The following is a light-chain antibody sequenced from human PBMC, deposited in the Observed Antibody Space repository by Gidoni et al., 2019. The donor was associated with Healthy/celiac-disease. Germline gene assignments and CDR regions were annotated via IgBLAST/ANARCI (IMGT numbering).Light chain of an antibody. CDR2: AAS. Sequence: AIQMTQAPSSLSASVGDRVTITCRASQGIRNDLGWYQQKPGKAPKLLIYAASSLQSGVPSRFSGSGSGPDFTLTISSLQPEDFATYYCLQDYNYPWTFGQGTKVEIK. CDR3: LQDYNYPWT. J-gene: IGKJ1*01. V-gene: IGKV1-6*01. CDR1: QGIRND.